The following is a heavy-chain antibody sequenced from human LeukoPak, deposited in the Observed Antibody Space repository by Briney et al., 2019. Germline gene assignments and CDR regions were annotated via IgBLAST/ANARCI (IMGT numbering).Heavy chain of an antibody. Sequence: SETLSLTCIVSGGSISSSSYYWVWIRQPPGKRLEWIGSIYYSGSTYYNPSLQSRVTISVDTSKNQFSLKLSSVTAADTAVYYCARDRRGYYDSSGYFDRWGQGTLVTVSS. J-gene: IGHJ4*02. V-gene: IGHV4-39*02. D-gene: IGHD3-22*01. CDR1: GGSISSSSYY. CDR3: ARDRRGYYDSSGYFDR. CDR2: IYYSGST.